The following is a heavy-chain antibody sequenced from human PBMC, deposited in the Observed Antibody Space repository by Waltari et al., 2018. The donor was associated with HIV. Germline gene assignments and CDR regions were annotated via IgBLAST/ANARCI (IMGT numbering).Heavy chain of an antibody. CDR3: LSDSGF. J-gene: IGHJ4*02. CDR1: GYKFSAFY. Sequence: QSGSQVVKPRTAVTLACRVSGYKFSAFYLHWVKKAPKKTFEWLGRSYPETGDAISADLFQTRLTITVDSSAKTCFLKLIDVTTDDSAVYYCLSDSGFWGQGSLVTV. V-gene: IGHV1-69-2*01. CDR2: SYPETGDA. D-gene: IGHD1-26*01.